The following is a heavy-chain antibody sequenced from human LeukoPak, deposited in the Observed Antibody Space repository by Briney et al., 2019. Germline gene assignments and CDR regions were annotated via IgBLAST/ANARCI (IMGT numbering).Heavy chain of an antibody. CDR1: GFTFSSYV. Sequence: GGSLRLSCAASGFTFSSYVMSWVRQAPGKGLEWVSAISGSGGSTYYADSVKGRFTISRDNSKNTLYLQMNSLRAEDTAVYYCATPLIYDFLSGYPLDYWGQGTLVTLSS. J-gene: IGHJ4*02. D-gene: IGHD3-3*01. V-gene: IGHV3-23*01. CDR2: ISGSGGST. CDR3: ATPLIYDFLSGYPLDY.